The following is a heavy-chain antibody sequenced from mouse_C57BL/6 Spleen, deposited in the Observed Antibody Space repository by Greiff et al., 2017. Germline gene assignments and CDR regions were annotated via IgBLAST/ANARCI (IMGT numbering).Heavy chain of an antibody. CDR1: GYSFTDYN. V-gene: IGHV1-39*01. CDR3: ARERGAQASWFAY. CDR2: INPNYGTT. D-gene: IGHD3-2*02. Sequence: VHVKQSGPELVKPGASVKISCKASGYSFTDYNMNWVKQSNGKSLEWIGVINPNYGTTSYNQKFKGKATLTVDQSSSTAYMQLNSLTSEDSAVYYCARERGAQASWFAYWGQGTLVTVSA. J-gene: IGHJ3*01.